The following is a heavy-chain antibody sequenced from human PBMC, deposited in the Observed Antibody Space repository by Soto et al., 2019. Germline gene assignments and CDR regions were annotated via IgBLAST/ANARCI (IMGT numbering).Heavy chain of an antibody. Sequence: SETLSLTCTVSGGSISSGGYYWSWIRQHPGKGLEWIGYIYYSGSTYYNPSLKSRVTISVDTSKNQFSLKLSSVTAADTAVYYCARESAGIAAPNYHYYGMDVWGQGTTVTVSS. CDR3: ARESAGIAAPNYHYYGMDV. V-gene: IGHV4-31*03. CDR1: GGSISSGGYY. J-gene: IGHJ6*02. D-gene: IGHD6-13*01. CDR2: IYYSGST.